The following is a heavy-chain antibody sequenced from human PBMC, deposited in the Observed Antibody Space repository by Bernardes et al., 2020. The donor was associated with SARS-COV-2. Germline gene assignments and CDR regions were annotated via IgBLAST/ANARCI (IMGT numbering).Heavy chain of an antibody. J-gene: IGHJ4*02. CDR2: INPYSGGT. CDR3: ATFGSGSHVDS. CDR1: GYTFTHYY. D-gene: IGHD3-10*01. Sequence: ASVKVSCMPSGYTFTHYYIHWVRQAPGQGLEWMGWINPYSGGTIYAQRFQGRVTMIRDTSINTAYVELTRLTSDDTAVYYCATFGSGSHVDSWGQGTLVTVAS. V-gene: IGHV1-2*02.